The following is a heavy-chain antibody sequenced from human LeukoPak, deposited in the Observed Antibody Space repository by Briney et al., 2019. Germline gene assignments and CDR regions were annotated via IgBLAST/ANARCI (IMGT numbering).Heavy chain of an antibody. CDR3: ARLYSRVGPFDY. Sequence: GGSLRLSCTASGFTFSTYWMTWVRQVPGKGLEWVANIKEDGSEIYYVDAVRGRFSISRDNEKNSLYLKMNSLRAEDTAVYYCARLYSRVGPFDYWGQGTLVTVSS. CDR1: GFTFSTYW. J-gene: IGHJ4*02. D-gene: IGHD5-18*01. CDR2: IKEDGSEI. V-gene: IGHV3-7*01.